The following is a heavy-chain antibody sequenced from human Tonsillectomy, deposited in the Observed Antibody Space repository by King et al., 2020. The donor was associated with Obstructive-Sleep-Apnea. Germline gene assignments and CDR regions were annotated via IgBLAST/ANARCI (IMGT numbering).Heavy chain of an antibody. J-gene: IGHJ4*02. CDR1: GGSLSSGGYY. CDR3: ARDVRAATGTAYFDF. CDR2: IHYSGST. D-gene: IGHD6-13*01. Sequence: QLQESGPGLVKPSQTLSLTCTVSGGSLSSGGYYWSWIRQHPGKGLEWIGYIHYSGSTHCNPSLKSRVTISVDTSKNQLSLKVSSVTAADTAVYYCARDVRAATGTAYFDFWGQGTLVTVSS. V-gene: IGHV4-31*03.